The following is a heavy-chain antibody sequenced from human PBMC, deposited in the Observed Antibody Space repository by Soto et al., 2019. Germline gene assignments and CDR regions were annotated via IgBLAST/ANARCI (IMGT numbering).Heavy chain of an antibody. V-gene: IGHV4-59*01. Sequence: SETLSLTCTVSGGSMRNYFWTWIRQPPRKGLEWIGYIHYSGTTSFFPSYNPSLRSRVTMSEDTSKNQFSLKLLSVTTADTAVYFCAAGEASSRNLAQYYLDFWGQGPLVTVS. CDR1: GGSMRNYF. CDR2: IHYSGTT. CDR3: AAGEASSRNLAQYYLDF. J-gene: IGHJ4*02. D-gene: IGHD6-13*01.